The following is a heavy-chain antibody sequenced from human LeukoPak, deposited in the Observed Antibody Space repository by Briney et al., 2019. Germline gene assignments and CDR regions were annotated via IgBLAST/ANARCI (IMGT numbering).Heavy chain of an antibody. D-gene: IGHD3-22*01. CDR3: ARVTYDSSGETRGDAFDI. J-gene: IGHJ3*02. CDR1: GGTFSSYA. CDR2: IIPIFGTA. Sequence: SVKVSCKASGGTFSSYAISWVRQAPGQGLEWMGGIIPIFGTANYAQKFQGRVTITADESTSTAYMELSSLRSEDTAVYYCARVTYDSSGETRGDAFDIWGQGTMVTVSS. V-gene: IGHV1-69*13.